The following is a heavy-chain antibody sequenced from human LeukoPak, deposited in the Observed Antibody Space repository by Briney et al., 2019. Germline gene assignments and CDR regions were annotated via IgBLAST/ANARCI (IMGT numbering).Heavy chain of an antibody. V-gene: IGHV4-59*01. D-gene: IGHD6-19*01. J-gene: IGHJ4*02. CDR3: ARAVAGTGYVYNY. CDR1: GGSFSGYY. Sequence: SETLSLTCAVYGGSFSGYYWSWIRQPPGKGLEWIGYIYYSGSTNYNPSLKSRVTISVDTSKNQFSLKLSSVTAADTAVYYCARAVAGTGYVYNYWGQGTLVTVSS. CDR2: IYYSGST.